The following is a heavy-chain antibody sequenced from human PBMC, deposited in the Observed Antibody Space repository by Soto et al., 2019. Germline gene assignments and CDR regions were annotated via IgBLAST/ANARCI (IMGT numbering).Heavy chain of an antibody. CDR1: GFTFSSYA. J-gene: IGHJ4*02. CDR2: ISGSGGST. Sequence: PGGSLRLSCAASGFTFSSYAMSWVRQAPGKGLEWVSAISGSGGSTYYADSVKGRFTISRDNSKNTLYLQMNSLRAEDTAVYYCAKELMTTVTTRGTYYFDYWGQGTLVTVSS. V-gene: IGHV3-23*01. CDR3: AKELMTTVTTRGTYYFDY. D-gene: IGHD4-17*01.